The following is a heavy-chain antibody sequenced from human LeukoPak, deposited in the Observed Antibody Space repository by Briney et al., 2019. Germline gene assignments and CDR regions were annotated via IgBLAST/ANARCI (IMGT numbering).Heavy chain of an antibody. Sequence: PGGSLRLSCAASGFTFDDYAMHWVRHAPGKGLEWVSGISWNSGSIGYADSVKGRFTISRDNAKNSLYLQMNSLRAEDTALYYCAKVAYYGSGSYMDYWGQGTLVTVSS. CDR1: GFTFDDYA. CDR2: ISWNSGSI. D-gene: IGHD3-10*01. CDR3: AKVAYYGSGSYMDY. V-gene: IGHV3-9*01. J-gene: IGHJ4*02.